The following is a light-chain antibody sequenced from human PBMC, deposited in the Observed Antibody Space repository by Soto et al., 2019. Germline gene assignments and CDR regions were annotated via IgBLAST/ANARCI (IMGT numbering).Light chain of an antibody. Sequence: EIVLTQSPGTLSLSPGERATLSCRAGQSVSSSYLAWYQQKPGQAPRLLIYGASNRATGIPDRFSGSGSGTDFTLTISRLEPEDFAVYYCQQSGSSSGWTFGQGTKVEIK. CDR2: GAS. V-gene: IGKV3-20*01. J-gene: IGKJ1*01. CDR1: QSVSSSY. CDR3: QQSGSSSGWT.